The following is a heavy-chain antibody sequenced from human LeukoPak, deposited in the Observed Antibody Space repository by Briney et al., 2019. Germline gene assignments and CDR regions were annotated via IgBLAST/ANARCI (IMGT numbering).Heavy chain of an antibody. CDR3: ARESDTAMNDY. CDR1: GGSFSSYY. D-gene: IGHD5-18*01. CDR2: INHSGST. V-gene: IGHV4-34*01. J-gene: IGHJ4*02. Sequence: SETLSLTCAVYGGSFSSYYWSWIRQPPGKGLEWIGEINHSGSTNYNPSLKSRVTISVDTSKNQFSLKLSSVTAADTAVYYCARESDTAMNDYWGQGTLVTVSS.